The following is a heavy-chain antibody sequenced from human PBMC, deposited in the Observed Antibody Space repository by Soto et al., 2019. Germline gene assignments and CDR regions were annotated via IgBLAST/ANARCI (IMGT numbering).Heavy chain of an antibody. V-gene: IGHV3-33*08. CDR1: GFSFSDFW. CDR3: ARRRYYYYGMDV. Sequence: GGSLRLSCAASGFSFSDFWMTWVRQAPGKGLEWVANIRYDGNKKYYADSVKGRFTISRDNSKNTLYLQMNSLRAEDTAVYYCARRRYYYYGMDVWGQGTTVTVSS. CDR2: IRYDGNKK. J-gene: IGHJ6*02.